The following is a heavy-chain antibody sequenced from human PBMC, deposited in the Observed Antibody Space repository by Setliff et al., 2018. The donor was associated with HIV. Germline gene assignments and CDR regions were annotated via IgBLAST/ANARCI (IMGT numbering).Heavy chain of an antibody. J-gene: IGHJ5*02. V-gene: IGHV4-31*03. CDR2: IYYSGST. D-gene: IGHD6-13*01. CDR1: GDSITSGGYF. CDR3: ARGLGIAAAGSRRQDNWFDP. Sequence: SETLSLTCTVSGDSITSGGYFWSWIRQHPGKGLEWIGHIYYSGSTYYNPSLKSRVTKSVDTSKNQFSLRLSSVTAADTAMYYCARGLGIAAAGSRRQDNWFDPWGQGTLVTVSS.